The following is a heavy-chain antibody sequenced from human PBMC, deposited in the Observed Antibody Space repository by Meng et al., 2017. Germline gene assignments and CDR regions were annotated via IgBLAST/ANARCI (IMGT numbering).Heavy chain of an antibody. V-gene: IGHV1-2*06. J-gene: IGHJ4*02. CDR3: ARDEDISAAGKLFGDY. D-gene: IGHD6-13*01. CDR2: IDPKSGDT. Sequence: QVRLGQSVVRVKRPGASVKVSCKPSGYNFPYYYIHWVRQAPGQGLEWMGRIDPKSGDTHYAQKFQGRVAMTGDTSIGTAYMELRGLRSDDTAVYFCARDEDISAAGKLFGDYWGQGTLVTVSS. CDR1: GYNFPYYY.